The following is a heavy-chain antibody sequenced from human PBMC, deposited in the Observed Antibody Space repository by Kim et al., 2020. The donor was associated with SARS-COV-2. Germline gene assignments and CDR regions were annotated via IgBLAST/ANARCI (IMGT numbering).Heavy chain of an antibody. J-gene: IGHJ6*03. CDR3: ARVSYMWPADYYYYMDV. Sequence: GGSLRLSCAASGFTFSSYAMHWVRQAPGKGLEWVAVISYDGSNKYYADSVKGRFTISRDNSKNTLYLQMNSLRAEDTAVYYCARVSYMWPADYYYYMDVWGKGTTVTVSS. CDR2: ISYDGSNK. CDR1: GFTFSSYA. D-gene: IGHD2-21*01. V-gene: IGHV3-30-3*01.